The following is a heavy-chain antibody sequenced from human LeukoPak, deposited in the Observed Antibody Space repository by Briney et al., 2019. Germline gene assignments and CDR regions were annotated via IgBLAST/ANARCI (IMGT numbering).Heavy chain of an antibody. V-gene: IGHV3-66*01. CDR2: IYSGGST. CDR3: AREGASYYDFWSGSPGGYYMDV. D-gene: IGHD3-3*01. Sequence: GGSLRLSCAASGFTVSSNYMSWVRQAPGKGLEWVSVIYSGGSTYYADSVKGRFTISRDNSKNTLYLQMNSLRAEDTAVYYCAREGASYYDFWSGSPGGYYMDVWGKGTTVTVSS. CDR1: GFTVSSNY. J-gene: IGHJ6*03.